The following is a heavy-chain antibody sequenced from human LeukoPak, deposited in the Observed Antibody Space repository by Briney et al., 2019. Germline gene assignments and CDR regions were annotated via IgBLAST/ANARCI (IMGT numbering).Heavy chain of an antibody. D-gene: IGHD2-2*01. Sequence: GGSLRLSRAASGFTFSSYAMSWVRQAPGKGLEWVSAISGSGGSTYYADSVKGRFTISRDNSKNTLYLQMNSLRAEDTAVYYCAKDPVVPAAMSHNWFDPWGQGTLVTVSS. CDR3: AKDPVVPAAMSHNWFDP. V-gene: IGHV3-23*01. CDR2: ISGSGGST. J-gene: IGHJ5*02. CDR1: GFTFSSYA.